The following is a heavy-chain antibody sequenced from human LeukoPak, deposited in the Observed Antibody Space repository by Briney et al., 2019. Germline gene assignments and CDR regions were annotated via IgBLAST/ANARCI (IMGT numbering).Heavy chain of an antibody. D-gene: IGHD1-26*01. CDR1: GYTFTSYY. V-gene: IGHV1-46*01. J-gene: IGHJ6*04. CDR3: ERERNPSIVGGDYGMDV. Sequence: ASVKVSCKASGYTFTSYYMRWVRQAPGQGLEWMGIINPSGGSTSYAQKFQGRVPMTRDTSTSTVYMELSSLRSEDTAVYYCERERNPSIVGGDYGMDVWGKGTTVTVSS. CDR2: INPSGGST.